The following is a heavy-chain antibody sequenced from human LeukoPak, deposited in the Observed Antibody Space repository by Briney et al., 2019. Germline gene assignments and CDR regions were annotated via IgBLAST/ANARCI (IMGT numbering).Heavy chain of an antibody. D-gene: IGHD3-10*01. J-gene: IGHJ4*02. V-gene: IGHV4-34*01. CDR1: GGSFSGYY. Sequence: SETLSLTCAVYGGSFSGYYWSWIRQPPGKGLEGVGEINHSGSTNDNPSLQSRGTISVDTSKNQFSLKLSSVTAADTAVYYCARRYYGSGSYHRQGYFDYWGQGTLVTVSS. CDR3: ARRYYGSGSYHRQGYFDY. CDR2: INHSGST.